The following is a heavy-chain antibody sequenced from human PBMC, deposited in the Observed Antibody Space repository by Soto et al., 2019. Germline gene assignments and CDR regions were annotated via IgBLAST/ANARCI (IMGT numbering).Heavy chain of an antibody. CDR1: GGTFSSYT. D-gene: IGHD3-22*01. Sequence: QVQLVQSGAEVKKPGSSVKVSCKASGGTFSSYTISWVRQAPGQGLEWMGRIIPILGIANYAQKFQGRVTINADKSTSTAYMELSSLRSEDTAVYYCARETDDSSCYYGWRWFDPWGQGTLVTVSS. V-gene: IGHV1-69*08. CDR2: IIPILGIA. J-gene: IGHJ5*02. CDR3: ARETDDSSCYYGWRWFDP.